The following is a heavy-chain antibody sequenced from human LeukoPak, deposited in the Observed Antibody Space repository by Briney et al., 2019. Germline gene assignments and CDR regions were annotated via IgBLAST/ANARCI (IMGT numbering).Heavy chain of an antibody. CDR3: ARDPVCGGDCFVDY. CDR2: ISTSGTHI. D-gene: IGHD2-21*02. V-gene: IGHV3-21*01. J-gene: IGHJ4*02. Sequence: GGSLRLSCAASGFTFSSYSMNWVRQAPGKGLEWVSSISTSGTHIYYADSVKGRFTISRDNAKNSLYLRMNSLRAEDTALYYCARDPVCGGDCFVDYWGQGTLVTVSS. CDR1: GFTFSSYS.